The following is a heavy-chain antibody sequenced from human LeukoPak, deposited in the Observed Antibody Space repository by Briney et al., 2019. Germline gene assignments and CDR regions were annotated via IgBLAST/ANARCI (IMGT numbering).Heavy chain of an antibody. CDR1: GFTFNTYA. J-gene: IGHJ6*04. D-gene: IGHD2-15*01. CDR2: ISGSGRDT. Sequence: PGGSLKLSCVASGFTFNTYAMSWVRQAPGKGLEWVAAISGSGRDTNYADSVKGRFTISRDNAKNSLYLQMNSLRAEDTAVYYCARGWAPVAVWGKGTTVTVSS. CDR3: ARGWAPVAV. V-gene: IGHV3-23*01.